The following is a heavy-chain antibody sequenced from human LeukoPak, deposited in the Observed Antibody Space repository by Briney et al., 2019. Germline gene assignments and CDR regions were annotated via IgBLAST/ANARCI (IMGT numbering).Heavy chain of an antibody. J-gene: IGHJ5*02. D-gene: IGHD6-25*01. V-gene: IGHV4-28*01. Sequence: SETLSLTCTVSGHSIINTYYWGWIRQFPGKGLEWIGSIHHSGNRFESGSTHYNPSLRSRVTVSADTSKNQFSLTLRSVTAADTAVYFCARNASSGFFNAWGRGTLVTVSS. CDR2: IHHSGNRFESGST. CDR1: GHSIINTYY. CDR3: ARNASSGFFNA.